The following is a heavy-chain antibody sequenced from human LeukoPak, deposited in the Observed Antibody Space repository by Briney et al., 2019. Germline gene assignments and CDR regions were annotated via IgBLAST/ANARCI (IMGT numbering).Heavy chain of an antibody. V-gene: IGHV4-39*07. CDR3: ASGDQPYRNYDRWSFSRPPYCY. J-gene: IGHJ4*02. Sequence: SETLSLTCTVSGGSISSSDHYWGWIRQPPGKGLEWIGSLYYSGTTYHNPSLKSRVTISVDTSKNQFSLKLSSVTAADTAVYYCASGDQPYRNYDRWSFSRPPYCYWGQGTLVTVSS. D-gene: IGHD4-11*01. CDR1: GGSISSSDHY. CDR2: LYYSGTT.